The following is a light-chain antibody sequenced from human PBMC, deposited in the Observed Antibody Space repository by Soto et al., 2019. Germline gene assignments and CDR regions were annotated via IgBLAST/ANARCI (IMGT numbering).Light chain of an antibody. J-gene: IGKJ1*01. V-gene: IGKV1-5*03. CDR1: QSINNW. CDR2: KVS. CDR3: QQYNSYQWT. Sequence: DIQMTQSPSTLSASVGDRVTITCRASQSINNWLAWYQQKPGKAPKLLMFKVSILESGVPSRFSGSGSGTDFTLTISSLQPDDFATYYCQQYNSYQWTFGQGTKVEIK.